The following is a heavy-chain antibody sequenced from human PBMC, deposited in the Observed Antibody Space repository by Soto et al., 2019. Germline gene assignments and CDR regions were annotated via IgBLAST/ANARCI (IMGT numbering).Heavy chain of an antibody. V-gene: IGHV3-7*01. CDR2: IKQDGSEK. D-gene: IGHD4-17*01. J-gene: IGHJ4*02. CDR1: GFTFSSYW. CDR3: AREGPDGDFIFDY. Sequence: EVQLVESGGGLVQPGGSLRLSCAASGFTFSSYWMSWVRQAPGKGLEWVANIKQDGSEKYYVDSVKGRFTISRDNAKNSLYLQMNSLRAEDTAVYYCAREGPDGDFIFDYWGQGTLVTVSS.